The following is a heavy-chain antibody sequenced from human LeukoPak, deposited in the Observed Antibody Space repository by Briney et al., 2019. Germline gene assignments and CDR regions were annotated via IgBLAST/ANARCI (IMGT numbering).Heavy chain of an antibody. CDR2: INHSGST. Sequence: SETLSLTCGVYGGSFSGYYWSWIRQPPGKGLEWIGEINHSGSTNYNPSLKSRVTISVDTSKNQFSLKLSSVTAADTAVYYCARGYDGSGSYYNHFDYWGQGTLVTVSS. J-gene: IGHJ4*02. CDR3: ARGYDGSGSYYNHFDY. V-gene: IGHV4-34*01. CDR1: GGSFSGYY. D-gene: IGHD3-10*01.